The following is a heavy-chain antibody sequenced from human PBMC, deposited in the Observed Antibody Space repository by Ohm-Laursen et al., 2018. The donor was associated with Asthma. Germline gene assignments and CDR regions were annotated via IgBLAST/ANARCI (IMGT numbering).Heavy chain of an antibody. Sequence: ESSVKVSCKASGYTFTGYYMHWVRQAPGQGLEWMGRINPNSGGTNYAQKFQGRVTMTRDTSISTAYMELSRLRSDDTAVYYCARKVLGYCSSTSCPTYGMDVWGQGTTVTVSS. V-gene: IGHV1-2*06. D-gene: IGHD2-2*01. CDR2: INPNSGGT. CDR3: ARKVLGYCSSTSCPTYGMDV. J-gene: IGHJ6*02. CDR1: GYTFTGYY.